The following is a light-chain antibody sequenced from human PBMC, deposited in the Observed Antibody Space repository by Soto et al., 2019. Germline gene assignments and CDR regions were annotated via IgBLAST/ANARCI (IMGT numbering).Light chain of an antibody. CDR1: QTISRN. V-gene: IGKV1-39*01. CDR2: DAS. J-gene: IGKJ3*01. Sequence: DIQMTQSPSSLSASVGDIVTITCRASQTISRNLNWYQQKPGKAPKLLIYDASSLQSGVPSTFSGSGSGTDFTLTISSLQPEDFATYYCQQSYTTPITFGPGTKVDIK. CDR3: QQSYTTPIT.